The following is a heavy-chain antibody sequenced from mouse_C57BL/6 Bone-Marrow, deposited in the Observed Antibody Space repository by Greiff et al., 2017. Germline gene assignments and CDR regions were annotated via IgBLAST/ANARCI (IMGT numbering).Heavy chain of an antibody. CDR1: GFNIKDDY. D-gene: IGHD2-3*01. V-gene: IGHV14-4*01. Sequence: VQLKQSGAELVRPGASVKLSCTASGFNIKDDYIHWVKQRPEPGLEWIGWIDPEIGDTEYASKFQGTATITSDTSSNTAYLQLSSLTSEDTAVYYCSAFDGNYFDFWGQGTPLTVAS. CDR3: SAFDGNYFDF. CDR2: IDPEIGDT. J-gene: IGHJ2*01.